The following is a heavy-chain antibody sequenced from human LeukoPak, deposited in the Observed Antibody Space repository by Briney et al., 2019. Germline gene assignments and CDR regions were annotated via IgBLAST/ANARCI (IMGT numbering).Heavy chain of an antibody. CDR1: GFTFSDYY. D-gene: IGHD1-26*01. CDR2: ISSSGSTI. V-gene: IGHV3-11*04. CDR3: ASSWELLAFNI. Sequence: GGSLRLSCAASGFTFSDYYMSWIRQAPGKGLERVSYISSSGSTIYYADSVKGRFTISRDNAKNSLYLQMNSLRAEDTAVYYCASSWELLAFNIWGQGTMVTVSS. J-gene: IGHJ3*02.